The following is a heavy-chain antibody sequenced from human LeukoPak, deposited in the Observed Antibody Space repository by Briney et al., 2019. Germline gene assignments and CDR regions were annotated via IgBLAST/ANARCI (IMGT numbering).Heavy chain of an antibody. Sequence: SETLSLTCTVSGGSISSYYWSWIRQLPGKGLEGIGYIYYSGSTNYNPSLRSRVPISVDTSNNQFSLKLSSVTAADTAVYYCARVETRDGYNYGYFDYWGQGTLVTVSS. D-gene: IGHD5-24*01. J-gene: IGHJ4*02. V-gene: IGHV4-59*01. CDR2: IYYSGST. CDR1: GGSISSYY. CDR3: ARVETRDGYNYGYFDY.